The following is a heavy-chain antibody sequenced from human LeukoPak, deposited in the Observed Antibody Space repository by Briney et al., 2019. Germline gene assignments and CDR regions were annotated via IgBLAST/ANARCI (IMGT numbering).Heavy chain of an antibody. V-gene: IGHV1-69*04. J-gene: IGHJ6*02. D-gene: IGHD5-18*01. Sequence: SVKVPCKTSGGTFSTSAITWVRQAPGQGLEWMGRIIPVLNITTYAQRFQGGVTITADTSTSTVYMELSSLRSEETAVYYCARDQGLTAPPPYGLDVWGQGTTVIVSS. CDR3: ARDQGLTAPPPYGLDV. CDR1: GGTFSTSA. CDR2: IIPVLNIT.